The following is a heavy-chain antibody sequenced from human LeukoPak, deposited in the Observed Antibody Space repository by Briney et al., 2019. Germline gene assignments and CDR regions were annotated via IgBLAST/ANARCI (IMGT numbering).Heavy chain of an antibody. D-gene: IGHD5-24*01. CDR1: GGSLSSYY. CDR3: ARHPPGEMATILNY. CDR2: IYYSGST. J-gene: IGHJ4*02. Sequence: SETLSLTCTVSGGSLSSYYWGWIRQPPGEGLEWIGYIYYSGSTNYNPSLKSRVTISVDTSKNQFSLKLSSVTAADTAVYYCARHPPGEMATILNYWGQGTLVTVSS. V-gene: IGHV4-59*08.